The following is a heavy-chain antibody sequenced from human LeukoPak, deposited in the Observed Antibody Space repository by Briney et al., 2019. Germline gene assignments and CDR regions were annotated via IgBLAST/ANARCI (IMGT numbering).Heavy chain of an antibody. CDR1: GFTFSSYW. CDR3: ARGSAAGGDYFDY. Sequence: GGSLRLSCAASGFTFSSYWMSWVRQAPGKGLEWVANIKQDGSEKYYVDSVKGRFTISRDNAKNSLYLQMNSLRAEDTAVYYCARGSAAGGDYFDYWGQGTLVTVSS. CDR2: IKQDGSEK. D-gene: IGHD6-13*01. V-gene: IGHV3-7*01. J-gene: IGHJ4*02.